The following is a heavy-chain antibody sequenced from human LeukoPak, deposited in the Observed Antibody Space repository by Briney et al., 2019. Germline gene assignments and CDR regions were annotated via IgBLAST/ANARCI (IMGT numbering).Heavy chain of an antibody. Sequence: PSETLSLTCAVYGGSFSGYYWSWIRQPPGKGLEWIGEINHSGSTNYNPSLKSRVTISVDTSKNQFSLKLSSVTAADTAVYYCARRQSRKNYGSGSYLCWCDPWGQGTLVTVSS. J-gene: IGHJ5*02. CDR1: GGSFSGYY. V-gene: IGHV4-34*01. CDR3: ARRQSRKNYGSGSYLCWCDP. D-gene: IGHD3-10*01. CDR2: INHSGST.